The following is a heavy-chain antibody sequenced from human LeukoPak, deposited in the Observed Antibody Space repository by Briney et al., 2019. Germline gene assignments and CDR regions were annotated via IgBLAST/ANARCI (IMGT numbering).Heavy chain of an antibody. Sequence: GGSLRLSCAASGFTFSSYAMSWVRQAPGKGLEWVSAISGSGGSTYYADSVKGRFTISRDNSKNTLYLQMNSLRAEDTAVYYCTTGYASSWYSWGQGTLVTVSS. D-gene: IGHD6-13*01. J-gene: IGHJ4*02. CDR1: GFTFSSYA. CDR2: ISGSGGST. CDR3: TTGYASSWYS. V-gene: IGHV3-23*01.